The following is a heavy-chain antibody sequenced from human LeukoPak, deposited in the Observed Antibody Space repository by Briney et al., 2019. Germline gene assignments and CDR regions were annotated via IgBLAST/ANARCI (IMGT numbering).Heavy chain of an antibody. CDR3: ARVRGSSSWEFDY. D-gene: IGHD6-13*01. J-gene: IGHJ4*02. CDR2: INPNSGGT. CDR1: GYTFTGYY. V-gene: IGHV1-2*02. Sequence: ASVKVSCKASGYTFTGYYMHWVRQAPGQGLEWMGWINPNSGGTNCAQKFQGRVTMTRDTSISTAYMELSRLRSDDTAVYYCARVRGSSSWEFDYWGQGTLVTVSS.